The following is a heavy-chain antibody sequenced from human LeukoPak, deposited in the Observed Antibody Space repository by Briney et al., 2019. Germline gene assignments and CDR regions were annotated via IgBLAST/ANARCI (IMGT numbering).Heavy chain of an antibody. CDR3: ARGGGYSGSGNGGFDY. D-gene: IGHD3-10*01. CDR1: GGSISSYY. Sequence: PSETLSLTCTVSGGSISSYYWSWIRQPPGKGLEWIGYIYYSGSTNYNPSLKSRVTISVDTSKNQFSLKLSSVTAADTAVYYCARGGGYSGSGNGGFDYWGQGTLVTVSS. V-gene: IGHV4-59*01. CDR2: IYYSGST. J-gene: IGHJ4*02.